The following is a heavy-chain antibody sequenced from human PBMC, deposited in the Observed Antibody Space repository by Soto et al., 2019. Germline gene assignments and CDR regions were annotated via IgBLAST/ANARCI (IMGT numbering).Heavy chain of an antibody. CDR3: ARENGKLAGRTIFAY. V-gene: IGHV4-30-4*01. CDR2: IYDSGSS. Sequence: WRILAVRCPVAAGTSIDRGGCWSRPRPSPGKGLEWIGYIYDSGSSYYNPSLQSRVTMSVDTSKNQFSLKLSSVTAADTAVYYCARENGKLAGRTIFAYRGQRTSVTVSP. J-gene: IGHJ4*02. CDR1: AGTSIDRGGC. D-gene: IGHD1-1*01.